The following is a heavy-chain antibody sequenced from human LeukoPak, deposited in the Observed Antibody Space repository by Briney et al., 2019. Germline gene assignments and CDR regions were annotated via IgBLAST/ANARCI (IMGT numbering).Heavy chain of an antibody. CDR1: GYTLTELS. D-gene: IGHD3-22*01. CDR3: AAVNYYDSSGYYYFQY. J-gene: IGHJ1*01. CDR2: FDPEDGET. Sequence: ASVKVSCKVSGYTLTELSMHWVRPAPGKGLEWMGGFDPEDGETIYAQKFQGRVTMTEDTSTDTAYMELSSLRSEDTAVYYCAAVNYYDSSGYYYFQYWGQGTLVTVSS. V-gene: IGHV1-24*01.